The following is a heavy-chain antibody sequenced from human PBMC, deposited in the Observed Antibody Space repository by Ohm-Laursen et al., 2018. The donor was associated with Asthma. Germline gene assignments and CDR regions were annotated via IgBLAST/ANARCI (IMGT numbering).Heavy chain of an antibody. CDR2: IIPIFGIA. J-gene: IGHJ5*02. Sequence: SMKVSCKASGGTFSSYAISWVRQAPGQGLGWMGGIIPIFGIANYAQKFQGRVTITADKSTSTAYMELSSLRSEDTAVYYCARDDGVEAYCGGDCYFPWGQGTLVTVSS. CDR1: GGTFSSYA. CDR3: ARDDGVEAYCGGDCYFP. V-gene: IGHV1-69*10. D-gene: IGHD2-21*01.